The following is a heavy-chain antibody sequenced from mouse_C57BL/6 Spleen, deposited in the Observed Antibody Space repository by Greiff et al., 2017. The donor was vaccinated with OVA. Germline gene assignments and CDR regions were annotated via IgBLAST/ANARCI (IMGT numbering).Heavy chain of an antibody. V-gene: IGHV1-19*01. J-gene: IGHJ1*03. Sequence: VQLQQSGPVLVKPGASVKMSCKASGYTFTDYYMNWVKQSHGKSLEWIGVINPYNGGTSYNQKFKGKATLTVDKSSSTAYMELNSLTSEDSAVYYCARRGYGSDWYFDVWGTGTTVTVSS. CDR3: ARRGYGSDWYFDV. D-gene: IGHD1-1*01. CDR2: INPYNGGT. CDR1: GYTFTDYY.